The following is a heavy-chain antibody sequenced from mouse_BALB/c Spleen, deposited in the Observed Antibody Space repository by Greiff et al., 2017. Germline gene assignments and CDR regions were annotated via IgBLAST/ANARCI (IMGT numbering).Heavy chain of an antibody. V-gene: IGHV3-2*02. Sequence: VKLVESGPGLVKPSQSLSLTCTVTGYSITSDYAWNWIRQFPGNKLEWMGYISYSGSTSYNPSLKSRISITRDTSKNQFFLQLNSVTTEDTATYYCARYRYDSAMDYWGQGTSVTVSS. CDR3: ARYRYDSAMDY. CDR2: ISYSGST. CDR1: GYSITSDYA. J-gene: IGHJ4*01. D-gene: IGHD2-14*01.